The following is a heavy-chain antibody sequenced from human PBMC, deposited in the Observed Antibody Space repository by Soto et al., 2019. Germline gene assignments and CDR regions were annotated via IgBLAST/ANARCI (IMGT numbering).Heavy chain of an antibody. D-gene: IGHD4-17*01. CDR3: ARGYGDSHDY. CDR1: GGTFSSYT. V-gene: IGHV1-69*02. Sequence: QVQLVQSGAEVKKTGSSVKVSCKASGGTFSSYTISWVRQAPGQGLEWMGRIIPMFGIANYAQKFQGRVTITADKSTSTAYMELSSLRSEETAVYYCARGYGDSHDYWGQGTLVTVSS. CDR2: IIPMFGIA. J-gene: IGHJ4*02.